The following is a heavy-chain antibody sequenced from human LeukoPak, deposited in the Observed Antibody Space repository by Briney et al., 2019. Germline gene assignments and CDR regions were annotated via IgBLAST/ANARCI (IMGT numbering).Heavy chain of an antibody. CDR2: FFPIFGTA. V-gene: IGHV1-69*13. D-gene: IGHD5-18*01. CDR3: PRAHRGDDLDTAMVDAFDI. CDR1: GGTFSSYA. Sequence: ASVKVSCKASGGTFSSYAISWGRQAPGQGLEWMGGFFPIFGTANYAQPFQGRSTITAAESTSTAYIELSSLGAGDTAVYYCPRAHRGDDLDTAMVDAFDIWGQGTMVTVSA. J-gene: IGHJ3*02.